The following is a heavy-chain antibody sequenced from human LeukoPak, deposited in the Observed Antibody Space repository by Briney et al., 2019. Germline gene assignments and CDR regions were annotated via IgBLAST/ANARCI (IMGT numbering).Heavy chain of an antibody. J-gene: IGHJ4*02. V-gene: IGHV1-46*01. CDR3: ATDLVRGESWYYFDY. D-gene: IGHD3-10*01. CDR2: INPSGGST. Sequence: GASVKVSCKASGYTFTNYYMHWVRQAPGQGLEWMGIINPSGGSTIYAQKFQGRVTMTEDTSTDTAYMELSSLRSEDTAVYYCATDLVRGESWYYFDYWGQGTLVTVSS. CDR1: GYTFTNYY.